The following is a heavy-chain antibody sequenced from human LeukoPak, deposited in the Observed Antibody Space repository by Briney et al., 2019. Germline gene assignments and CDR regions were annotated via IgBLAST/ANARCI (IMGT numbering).Heavy chain of an antibody. CDR3: TRDKLELRQFDY. V-gene: IGHV3-21*04. D-gene: IGHD1-26*01. CDR1: GLTFSSYT. Sequence: GGSLRLSCAASGLTFSSYTMNWVRQAPGKGLEWVSSISSGSRYIYYADSVKGRFTISRDNAKNSLYLQINSLRAEDTAVYYCTRDKLELRQFDYWGQGTLVTVSS. J-gene: IGHJ4*02. CDR2: ISSGSRYI.